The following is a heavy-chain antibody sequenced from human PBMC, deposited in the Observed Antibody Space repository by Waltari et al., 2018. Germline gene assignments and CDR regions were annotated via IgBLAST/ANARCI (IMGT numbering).Heavy chain of an antibody. J-gene: IGHJ5*02. Sequence: EVQLVESGGGLIQPGGSLRLSCAASVFTVSKNYMSWFRQAPGKGLEWVSVIYSGGSTYYADSVKGRFTIARDNSKNTLYLQMNSLRAEDTAVYDCARGKYYSSFPWDNWFDPWGQGTLVTVSS. CDR1: VFTVSKNY. CDR2: IYSGGST. D-gene: IGHD2-2*01. V-gene: IGHV3-53*01. CDR3: ARGKYYSSFPWDNWFDP.